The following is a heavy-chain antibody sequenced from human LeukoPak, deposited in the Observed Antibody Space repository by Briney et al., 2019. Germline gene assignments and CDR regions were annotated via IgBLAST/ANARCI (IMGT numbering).Heavy chain of an antibody. V-gene: IGHV3-21*01. CDR3: ARAHEGYYFDY. Sequence: PGGSLRLSCAASGFTFSDYTMNWVRQAPGKGLEWVSSISSSSSYIYYADSVRGRFTISRDNAKNSLYLQMNSLRAEDTAVYYCARAHEGYYFDYWGQGILVTVSS. CDR1: GFTFSDYT. J-gene: IGHJ4*02. CDR2: ISSSSSYI.